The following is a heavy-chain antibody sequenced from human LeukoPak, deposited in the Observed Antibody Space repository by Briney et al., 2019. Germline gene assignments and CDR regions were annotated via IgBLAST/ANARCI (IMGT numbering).Heavy chain of an antibody. Sequence: SETLSLTCAVYGGSFSGHYWTWISQAPGKGLEWIGKSTHTGSTNYNPSLKSRVTISVDTSKNQFSLKLTSVSAADTAVYHCARGRKGAAALDFWGPGTLVTVSS. CDR2: STHTGST. V-gene: IGHV4-34*01. J-gene: IGHJ4*02. CDR1: GGSFSGHY. D-gene: IGHD2-2*01. CDR3: ARGRKGAAALDF.